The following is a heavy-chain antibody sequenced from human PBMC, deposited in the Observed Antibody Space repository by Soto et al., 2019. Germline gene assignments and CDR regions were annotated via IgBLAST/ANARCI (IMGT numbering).Heavy chain of an antibody. CDR3: ASVCETMIVVRCSQRPGAFYI. J-gene: IGHJ3*02. V-gene: IGHV1-46*03. CDR1: GYTFTSYY. Sequence: ASVKVSCKASGYTFTSYYMHWVRQAPGQGLEWMGIINPSGGSTSYAQKFQGRVTMTRDTSTRTVYMELSSLRSEDTAVYYCASVCETMIVVRCSQRPGAFYIWGQGTMVTVSS. D-gene: IGHD3-22*01. CDR2: INPSGGST.